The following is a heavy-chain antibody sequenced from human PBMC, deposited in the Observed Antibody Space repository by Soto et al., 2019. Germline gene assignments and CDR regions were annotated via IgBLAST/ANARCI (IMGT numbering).Heavy chain of an antibody. CDR2: MNPNSGNT. J-gene: IGHJ3*02. CDR1: GYTFTSYD. V-gene: IGHV1-8*01. Sequence: SVKVSCKASGYTFTSYDINWVRQATGQGLEWMGWMNPNSGNTGYAQKFQGRVTVTRNTSISTAYMELSSPTSEDTAVYYCEEGAFDIWGQGTMVTVSS. CDR3: EEGAFDI.